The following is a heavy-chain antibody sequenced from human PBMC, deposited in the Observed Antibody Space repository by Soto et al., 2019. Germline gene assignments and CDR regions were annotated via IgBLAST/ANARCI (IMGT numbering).Heavy chain of an antibody. J-gene: IGHJ6*03. CDR1: GFTFSSYA. CDR2: IRGSGSSA. CDR3: AKRGGDYDSRYHYYMDV. Sequence: EVQVLESGGGLVQPGGSLGLSCAASGFTFSSYAMNWVRQSPGKGLEWVGSIRGSGSSAYYPDSVEGRFTISRDNSKNTLYLQMNSLRAEDTAVYYCAKRGGDYDSRYHYYMDVWGKGTTVTVSS. D-gene: IGHD3-16*01. V-gene: IGHV3-23*01.